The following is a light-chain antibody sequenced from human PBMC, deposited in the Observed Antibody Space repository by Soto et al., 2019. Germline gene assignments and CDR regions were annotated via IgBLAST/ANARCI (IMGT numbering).Light chain of an antibody. CDR1: QSVSSY. CDR3: QQRSNWPWT. V-gene: IGKV3-11*01. CDR2: DAS. J-gene: IGKJ1*01. Sequence: ATVSFSPKERDTLSCRASQSVSSYLAWYQQKPGQAPRLLIYDASNRATGIPARFSGSGSGTDFTLTISSLEPEDFAVYYCQQRSNWPWTFGQGTKVDI.